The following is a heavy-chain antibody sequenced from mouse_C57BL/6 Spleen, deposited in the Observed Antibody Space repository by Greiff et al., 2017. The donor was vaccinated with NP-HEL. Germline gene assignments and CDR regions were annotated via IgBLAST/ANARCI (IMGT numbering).Heavy chain of an antibody. J-gene: IGHJ1*03. V-gene: IGHV10-1*01. Sequence: EVQLVESGGGLVQPKGSLKLSCAASGFSFNTYAMNWVRQAPGKGLEWVARIRSKSNNYATYYADSVKDRFTISRDDSESMLYLQMNNLKTEDTAMYYCVRQYGNYVDWYFDVWGTGTTVTVSS. D-gene: IGHD2-1*01. CDR1: GFSFNTYA. CDR3: VRQYGNYVDWYFDV. CDR2: IRSKSNNYAT.